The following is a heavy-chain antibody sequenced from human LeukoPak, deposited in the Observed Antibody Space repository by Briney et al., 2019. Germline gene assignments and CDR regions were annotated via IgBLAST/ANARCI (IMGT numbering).Heavy chain of an antibody. CDR3: ARDNVGSGSYPLNNWFDP. CDR2: ISGSGGST. J-gene: IGHJ5*02. CDR1: GFNYRAYW. D-gene: IGHD3-10*01. Sequence: GSLRLSCTTSGFNYRAYWMAWVRQAPGKGLDWVSAISGSGGSTYYADSVKGRFTISRDNSKNTLYLQMNSLRAADTAVYYCARDNVGSGSYPLNNWFDPWGQGTLVTVSS. V-gene: IGHV3-23*01.